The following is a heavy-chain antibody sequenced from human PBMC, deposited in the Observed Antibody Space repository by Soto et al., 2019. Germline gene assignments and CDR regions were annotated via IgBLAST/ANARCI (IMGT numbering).Heavy chain of an antibody. CDR1: GYSFTSYW. J-gene: IGHJ6*02. CDR3: ARRDKYDYDSSGDYAPSGYYGMDV. CDR2: IYPGDSDT. Sequence: PGESLKISCKGSGYSFTSYWIGWVRQMPGKGLEWMGIIYPGDSDTRYSPSFQGQVTISADKSISTAYLQWSSLKASDTAMYYCARRDKYDYDSSGDYAPSGYYGMDVWGQGTTVTVSS. V-gene: IGHV5-51*01. D-gene: IGHD3-22*01.